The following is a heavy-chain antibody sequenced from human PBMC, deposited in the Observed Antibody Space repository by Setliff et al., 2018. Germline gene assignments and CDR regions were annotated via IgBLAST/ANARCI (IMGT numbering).Heavy chain of an antibody. J-gene: IGHJ4*02. D-gene: IGHD2-21*01. V-gene: IGHV3-48*03. Sequence: GGSLRLSCAASGLIFSEFGMEWVRQAPGKGLEWVSYINNRGDTIYYADSVRGRFTISRDNAKNSVYLQMNSLRAEDTAIYFCARDSPIRLGVIPSWGPGTLVTVSS. CDR1: GLIFSEFG. CDR3: ARDSPIRLGVIPS. CDR2: INNRGDTI.